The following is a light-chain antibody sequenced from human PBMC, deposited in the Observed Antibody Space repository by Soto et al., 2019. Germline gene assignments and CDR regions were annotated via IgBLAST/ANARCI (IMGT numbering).Light chain of an antibody. CDR3: SSYTSSSTLVV. J-gene: IGLJ2*01. CDR2: DVS. V-gene: IGLV2-14*01. Sequence: QSALTQPASVSGSPGQSITIPCTGTSSDVGGYNYVSWYQQHPGKAPKLMIYDVSNRPSGVSNRFSGSKSGNTASLTISGLQAEDETDYYCSSYTSSSTLVVFGGGTKLPVL. CDR1: SSDVGGYNY.